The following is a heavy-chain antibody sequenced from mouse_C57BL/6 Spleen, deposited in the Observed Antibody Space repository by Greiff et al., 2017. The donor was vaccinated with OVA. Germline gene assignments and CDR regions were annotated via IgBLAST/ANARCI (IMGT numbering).Heavy chain of an antibody. V-gene: IGHV2-2*01. Sequence: QVQLQQSGPGLVQPSQSLSITCTASGFSLTSYGVHWVRQSPGKGLEWLGVIWSGGSTDYTAAFISRLSISKDKSKSQVFFKMNSLQADDTAIYYCARENYWYFDVWGTGTTVTVSS. CDR1: GFSLTSYG. CDR2: IWSGGST. CDR3: ARENYWYFDV. J-gene: IGHJ1*03.